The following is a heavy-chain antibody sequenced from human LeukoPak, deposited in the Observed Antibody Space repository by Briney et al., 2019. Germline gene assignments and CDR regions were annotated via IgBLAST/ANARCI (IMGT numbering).Heavy chain of an antibody. CDR2: INPNHGGT. Sequence: GASVKVSCKASGYSFTDYYINWVRQAPGQGLEWMGWINPNHGGTHYAQKFQGRVTMTRDTSISTAYMELSRLRSDDTAVYYCARDYLDYWGQGTLVTVSS. V-gene: IGHV1-2*02. CDR3: ARDYLDY. CDR1: GYSFTDYY. J-gene: IGHJ4*02.